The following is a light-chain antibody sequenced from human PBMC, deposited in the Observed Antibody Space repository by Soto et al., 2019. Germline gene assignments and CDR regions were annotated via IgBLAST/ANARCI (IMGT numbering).Light chain of an antibody. V-gene: IGKV3-20*01. CDR2: GAS. J-gene: IGKJ1*01. CDR1: QSVSSSY. CDR3: QQYGSSLVWT. Sequence: EIVLTQSPDTLSLSPGERATLSCRASQSVSSSYLAWYQQRPGQAPRLLIYGASSRATGIPDRFSGSGSGTDFSLTISRLEPEDFAVYYCQQYGSSLVWTFGQGTKVDIK.